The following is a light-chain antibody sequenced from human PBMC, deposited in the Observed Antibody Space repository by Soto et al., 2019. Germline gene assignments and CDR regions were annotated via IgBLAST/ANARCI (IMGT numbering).Light chain of an antibody. V-gene: IGLV2-14*01. J-gene: IGLJ1*01. CDR1: SSDVGGYNY. CDR3: CSYTDSRTHI. Sequence: QSALAQPASVSGSPGQSITISCTGTSSDVGGYNYVSWYQQHPGKAPKLIIFEVSYRPSGISNRFSASKSGDTASLTISGLQADDEADYYCCSYTDSRTHIFGRGTNVTVL. CDR2: EVS.